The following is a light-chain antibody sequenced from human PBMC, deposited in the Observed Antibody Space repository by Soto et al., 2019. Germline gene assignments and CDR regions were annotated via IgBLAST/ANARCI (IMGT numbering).Light chain of an antibody. J-gene: IGKJ1*01. V-gene: IGKV2-28*01. Sequence: DIVLTQSPLSLPVTPGEPASITCRSSQSLLYSNGYNYLDWYLQKPGQSPQLLIYLGSNRASGVPDRFSGSVAGTDFPVKISRVEAENLGVYYGMQPRLTPWTFGGGTKVEIK. CDR2: LGS. CDR1: QSLLYSNGYNY. CDR3: MQPRLTPWT.